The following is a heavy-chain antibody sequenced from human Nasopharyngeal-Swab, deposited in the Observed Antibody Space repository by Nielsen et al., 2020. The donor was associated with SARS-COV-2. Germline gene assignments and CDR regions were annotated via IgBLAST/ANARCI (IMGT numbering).Heavy chain of an antibody. Sequence: GSLRLSCAVYGGSFSGYYWSWIRQPPGKGLEWIGEINHSESTNYNPSLKSRVTISVDTSKNQFSLKLSSVTAADTAVYYCARGRVQYGSGSYYGMDVWGQGTTVTVSS. J-gene: IGHJ6*02. D-gene: IGHD3-10*01. CDR1: GGSFSGYY. CDR2: INHSEST. V-gene: IGHV4-34*01. CDR3: ARGRVQYGSGSYYGMDV.